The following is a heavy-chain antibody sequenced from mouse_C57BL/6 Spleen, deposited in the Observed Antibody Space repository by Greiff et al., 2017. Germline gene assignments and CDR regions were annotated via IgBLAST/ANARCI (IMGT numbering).Heavy chain of an antibody. CDR2: ISSGGDYI. Sequence: EVKLMESGEGLVKPGGSLKLSCAASGFTFSSYAMSWVRQTPEKRLEWVAYISSGGDYIYYADTVKGRFTISRDNARNTLYLQMSSLKSEDTAMYYCTRDNSNYAAYWCQGTLVTVSA. J-gene: IGHJ3*01. CDR1: GFTFSSYA. V-gene: IGHV5-9-1*02. D-gene: IGHD2-5*01. CDR3: TRDNSNYAAY.